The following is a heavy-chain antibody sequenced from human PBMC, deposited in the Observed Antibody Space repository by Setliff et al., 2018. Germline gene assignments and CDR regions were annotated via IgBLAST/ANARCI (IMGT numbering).Heavy chain of an antibody. CDR3: ARSHYGSGSYYGFDP. V-gene: IGHV4-59*11. CDR2: IYYSGST. Sequence: SETLSLTCTVSGGSISSHYWSWIRQPPGKGLEWIGYIYYSGSTNYNPSLKSRVTISVDTSKNQFSLKLDSVTAADTAVYFCARSHYGSGSYYGFDPWGQGTLVTVSS. J-gene: IGHJ5*02. D-gene: IGHD3-10*01. CDR1: GGSISSHY.